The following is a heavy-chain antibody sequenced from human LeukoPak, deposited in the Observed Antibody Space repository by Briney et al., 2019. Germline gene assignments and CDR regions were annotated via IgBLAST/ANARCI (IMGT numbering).Heavy chain of an antibody. D-gene: IGHD2-2*01. CDR3: ARLGYCSSTSCYDAFDI. J-gene: IGHJ3*02. CDR2: IYYSGST. CDR1: GFTVSSNY. V-gene: IGHV4-59*02. Sequence: GSLRLSCAASGFTVSSNYMSWIRQPPGKGLEWVGYIYYSGSTNYNPSLKSRVTISVDTSKNQFSLKLSSVTAADTAVYYCARLGYCSSTSCYDAFDIWGQGTMVTVSS.